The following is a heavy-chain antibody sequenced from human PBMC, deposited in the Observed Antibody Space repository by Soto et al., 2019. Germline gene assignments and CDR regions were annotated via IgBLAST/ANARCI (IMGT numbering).Heavy chain of an antibody. D-gene: IGHD2-8*01. CDR1: GGSISRYY. V-gene: IGHV4-59*01. J-gene: IGHJ5*02. CDR2: AYYSGDT. Sequence: SETLSLTCSVSGGSISRYYWSWIRQPPGKGLEWIGYAYYSGDTGYSPSLKSRVTMAVDTSKSQVSLKLSSVTAADTAVYYCARDRSTYGGGGTGEVKENWFDPWGQGALVTVSS. CDR3: ARDRSTYGGGGTGEVKENWFDP.